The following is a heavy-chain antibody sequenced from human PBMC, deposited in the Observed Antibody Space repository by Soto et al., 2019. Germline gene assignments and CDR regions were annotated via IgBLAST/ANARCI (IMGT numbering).Heavy chain of an antibody. CDR2: IKSKTDGGTT. CDR3: TTDQVRNIVATISFDI. Sequence: GGSLRLSCAASGFTFSNAWMSWVRQAPGKGLEWVGRIKSKTDGGTTDYAAPVKGRLTISRDDSKNTLYLQMNSLKTEDTAVYYCTTDQVRNIVATISFDIWGQGTMVTVSS. J-gene: IGHJ3*02. D-gene: IGHD5-12*01. V-gene: IGHV3-15*01. CDR1: GFTFSNAW.